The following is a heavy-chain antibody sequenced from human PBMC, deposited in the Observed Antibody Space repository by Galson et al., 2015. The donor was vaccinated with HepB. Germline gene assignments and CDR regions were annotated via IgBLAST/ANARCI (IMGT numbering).Heavy chain of an antibody. CDR3: ARHVVQEWDPYYYYYGMDV. V-gene: IGHV5-10-1*01. J-gene: IGHJ6*02. Sequence: QSGAEVKKPGESLRISCKGSGYSITSYWISWVRQMPGKGLEWMGRIDPSDSYTNYSPSFQGHVTISADKSSSTAYLQWSSLTASDTAMYYCARHVVQEWDPYYYYYGMDVWGQGSTFTVSS. CDR1: GYSITSYW. CDR2: IDPSDSYT. D-gene: IGHD2-15*01.